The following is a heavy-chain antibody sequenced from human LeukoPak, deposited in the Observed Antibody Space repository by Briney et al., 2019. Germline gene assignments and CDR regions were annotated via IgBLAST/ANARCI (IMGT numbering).Heavy chain of an antibody. Sequence: GGALRLSCAASGFTFSTYSINWVRQAPGKGLEGGSYISGNRRTIYYADSVRGRFTISRDNSKNTLYLQMNSLRAEDTAVYYCASEYGGSGSYGVPKYYFDYWGQGTLVTVSS. CDR3: ASEYGGSGSYGVPKYYFDY. CDR2: ISGNRRTI. CDR1: GFTFSTYS. V-gene: IGHV3-48*01. J-gene: IGHJ4*02. D-gene: IGHD3-10*01.